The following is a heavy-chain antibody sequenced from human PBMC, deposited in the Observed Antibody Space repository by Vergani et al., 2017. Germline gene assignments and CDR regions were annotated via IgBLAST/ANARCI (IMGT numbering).Heavy chain of an antibody. J-gene: IGHJ6*02. D-gene: IGHD1-26*01. CDR3: AKDMGVRRNSYYYYGMDV. CDR1: GFTFSSYA. CDR2: ISYDGSNK. V-gene: IGHV3-30-3*01. Sequence: QVQLVESGGGVVQPGRSLRLSCAASGFTFSSYAMHWVRQAPGKGLEWVAVISYDGSNKYYADSVKGRFTISRDNSKNTLYLQMNSLRAEDTALYYCAKDMGVRRNSYYYYGMDVWGQGTTVTVSS.